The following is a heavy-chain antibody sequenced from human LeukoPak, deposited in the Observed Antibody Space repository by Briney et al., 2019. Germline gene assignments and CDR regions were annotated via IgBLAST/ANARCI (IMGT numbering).Heavy chain of an antibody. V-gene: IGHV3-23*01. CDR1: GFTFYDYG. J-gene: IGHJ5*02. CDR3: ARGRYCSSTSCYLRGSNWFDP. D-gene: IGHD2-2*01. CDR2: ISGSGLST. Sequence: GGSLRLSCAASGFTFYDYGMTWVRQAPGKGLEWVSTISGSGLSTYYADSVKGRFTISRDNSKNTLYLQMNSLRAEDTAVYYCARGRYCSSTSCYLRGSNWFDPWGQGTLVTVSS.